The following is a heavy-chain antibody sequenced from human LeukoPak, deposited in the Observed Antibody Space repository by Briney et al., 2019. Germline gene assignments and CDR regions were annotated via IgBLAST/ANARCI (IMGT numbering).Heavy chain of an antibody. Sequence: GRSLRLSCAASGFTFSSYAMHWVRQAPGKGLEWVAVISYDGSNEYYADSVKGRFTISRDNSKNTLYLQMNSLRAEDTAAYYCARDHWWLQLTNWFDPWGQGTLVTVSS. CDR2: ISYDGSNE. CDR1: GFTFSSYA. J-gene: IGHJ5*02. D-gene: IGHD1-1*01. V-gene: IGHV3-30*04. CDR3: ARDHWWLQLTNWFDP.